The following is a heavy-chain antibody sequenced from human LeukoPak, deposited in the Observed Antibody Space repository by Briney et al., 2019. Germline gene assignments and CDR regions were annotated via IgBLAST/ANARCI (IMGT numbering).Heavy chain of an antibody. D-gene: IGHD6-19*01. CDR3: ARGSRIAVAAGAFDI. Sequence: GASVKVSCKASGYTFTGYYMHWVRQAPGQGLEWMGWINPNSGGTNYAQKFQGRVTMTRDTSISTAYMELSRLRSDDTAVYYCARGSRIAVAAGAFDIWGQGTMVTVSS. J-gene: IGHJ3*02. V-gene: IGHV1-2*02. CDR1: GYTFTGYY. CDR2: INPNSGGT.